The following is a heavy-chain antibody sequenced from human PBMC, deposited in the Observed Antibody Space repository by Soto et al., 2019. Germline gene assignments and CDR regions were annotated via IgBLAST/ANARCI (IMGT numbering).Heavy chain of an antibody. V-gene: IGHV3-11*01. CDR3: ARASDDAIPAAMDYYYYMDV. J-gene: IGHJ6*03. CDR2: ISSSGSTI. Sequence: PGGSLRLSCAASGFTFSDYYMSWIRQAPGKGLEWVSYISSSGSTIYYADSVKGRFTISRDNAKNSLYLQMNSLRAEDTAVYYCARASDDAIPAAMDYYYYMDVWGKGTTVTVSS. D-gene: IGHD2-2*01. CDR1: GFTFSDYY.